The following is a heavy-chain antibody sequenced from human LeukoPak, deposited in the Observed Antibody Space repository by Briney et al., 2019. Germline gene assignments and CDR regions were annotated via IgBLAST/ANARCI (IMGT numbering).Heavy chain of an antibody. V-gene: IGHV3-43*01. CDR2: ISWDGGRT. D-gene: IGHD3-22*01. CDR1: GFTFDGHT. CDR3: AKESQYYYDTGASYYFDH. Sequence: PGGSLRLSCAASGFTFDGHTMHWVHQVPGKGLQWVSLISWDGGRTVYADFVKGRFTISRDNSRNSLYLQMNSLTTEDTALYYCAKESQYYYDTGASYYFDHWGQGALVTVSS. J-gene: IGHJ4*02.